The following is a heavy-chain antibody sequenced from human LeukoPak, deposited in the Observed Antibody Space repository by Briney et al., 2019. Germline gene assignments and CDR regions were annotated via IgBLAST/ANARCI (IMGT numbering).Heavy chain of an antibody. Sequence: SQTLSLTCTVSGGSISSGDYYWSWIRQPPGKGLEWIGYIYYSGSTYYNPSLKSRVTISVDTSKNQFSLKLSSVTAADTAVYYCARASRDYGDYVSDYYYYMDVWGKGTTVTVSS. CDR1: GGSISSGDYY. J-gene: IGHJ6*03. CDR2: IYYSGST. V-gene: IGHV4-30-4*08. CDR3: ARASRDYGDYVSDYYYYMDV. D-gene: IGHD4-17*01.